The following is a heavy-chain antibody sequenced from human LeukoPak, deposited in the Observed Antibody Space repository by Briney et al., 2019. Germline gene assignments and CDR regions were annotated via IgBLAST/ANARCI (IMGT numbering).Heavy chain of an antibody. J-gene: IGHJ5*02. CDR3: ARDVTYSSSWYWFDP. CDR1: GASISNYY. CDR2: IYYNGYT. D-gene: IGHD6-13*01. V-gene: IGHV4-59*01. Sequence: SETLSLTCTVSGASISNYYWTWIRQPPGKGLEWIGYIYYNGYTDYNPSLKSRVTISVDTSKNQFSLKLSSVTAADTAVYYCARDVTYSSSWYWFDPWGQGTLVTVSS.